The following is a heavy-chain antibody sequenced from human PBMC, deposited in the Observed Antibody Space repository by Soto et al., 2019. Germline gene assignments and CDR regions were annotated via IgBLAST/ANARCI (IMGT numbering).Heavy chain of an antibody. V-gene: IGHV1-46*01. CDR2: INPGRGST. CDR3: ARGAMANFDY. J-gene: IGHJ4*02. D-gene: IGHD5-18*01. CDR1: GFTVTRHY. Sequence: GASVKVSCKASGFTVTRHYIHWVRQAPGQGLEWLGLINPGRGSTTYAQKFRGRVTMTTDTSTSTVHMELRSLRSEDTAVYFCARGAMANFDYWGQGTVVTVSS.